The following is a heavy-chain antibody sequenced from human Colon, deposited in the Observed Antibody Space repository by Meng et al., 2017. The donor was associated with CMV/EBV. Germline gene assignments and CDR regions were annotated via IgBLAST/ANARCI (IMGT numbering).Heavy chain of an antibody. V-gene: IGHV1-2*02. CDR2: IYPQDGGT. D-gene: IGHD6-13*01. CDR1: GSTFPSNQ. J-gene: IGHJ4*02. Sequence: VQLVPAGTEVNNPGASVKVPCKTSGSTFPSNQFHWVRQAPGQGLEWMGWIYPQDGGTYFAQKFQDRVTLTRDTSITTAYMELSGLTSDDTAIYYCVRESWYFDFWGEGTLVTVSS. CDR3: VRESWYFDF.